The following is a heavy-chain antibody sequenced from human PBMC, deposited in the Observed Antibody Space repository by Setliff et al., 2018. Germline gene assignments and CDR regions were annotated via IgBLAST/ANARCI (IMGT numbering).Heavy chain of an antibody. CDR2: IFSNDEK. CDR1: GFSLSNGRMG. CDR3: ARIPEDSVILPAVSPYYYYYMDV. Sequence: SGPTLVNPTETLTLTCIVSGFSLSNGRMGVSGIRQPPGKALEWLAHIFSNDEKSYNTSLKTRLTISKDTSKSQVVLTLTNVDPVDTATYYCARIPEDSVILPAVSPYYYYYMDVWGKGTTVTVSS. D-gene: IGHD2-2*01. J-gene: IGHJ6*03. V-gene: IGHV2-26*01.